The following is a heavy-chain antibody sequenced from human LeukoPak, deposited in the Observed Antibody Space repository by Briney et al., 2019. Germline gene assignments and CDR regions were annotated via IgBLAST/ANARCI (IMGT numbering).Heavy chain of an antibody. D-gene: IGHD1-26*01. CDR3: ARQIVGASQD. CDR1: GGSISSSSYY. J-gene: IGHJ4*02. V-gene: IGHV4-39*01. CDR2: IYYSGST. Sequence: KASETLSLTCAVSGGSISSSSYYWGWIRQPPGKGLEWIGSIYYSGSTYYNPSLKSRLTISVDTSKNQFSLNLSSVTAADTAVYYCARQIVGASQDWGQGALVTVSS.